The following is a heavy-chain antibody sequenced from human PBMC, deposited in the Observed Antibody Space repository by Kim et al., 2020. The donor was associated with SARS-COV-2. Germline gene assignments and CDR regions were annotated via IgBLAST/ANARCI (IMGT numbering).Heavy chain of an antibody. Sequence: GGSLRLSCSASGFTFSSYAMHWVRQAPGKGLEYVSAISSNGGSTYYADSVKGRFTISRDNSKNTLYLQMSSLRAEDTAVYYCVKDGEVYGDYGEYWGQGTLVTVSS. CDR1: GFTFSSYA. V-gene: IGHV3-64D*09. D-gene: IGHD4-17*01. CDR2: ISSNGGST. J-gene: IGHJ4*02. CDR3: VKDGEVYGDYGEY.